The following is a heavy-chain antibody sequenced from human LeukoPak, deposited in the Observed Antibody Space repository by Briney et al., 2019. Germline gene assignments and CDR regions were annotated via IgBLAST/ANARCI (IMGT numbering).Heavy chain of an antibody. CDR3: ARDPRPAYCGGDCYSGFDY. V-gene: IGHV3-30-3*01. D-gene: IGHD2-21*02. CDR1: GFTFSTYA. J-gene: IGHJ4*02. CDR2: VSYDGSVK. Sequence: GGSLRLSCAASGFTFSTYAMHWVRQAPGKGLEWVAIVSYDGSVKYYADSVKGRFTISRDNSKNTLYLQMNSLRAEDTAVYYCARDPRPAYCGGDCYSGFDYWGQGTPVTVSS.